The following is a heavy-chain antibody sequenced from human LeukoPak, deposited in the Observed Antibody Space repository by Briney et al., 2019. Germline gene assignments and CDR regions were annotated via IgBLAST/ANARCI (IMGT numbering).Heavy chain of an antibody. D-gene: IGHD3-3*01. CDR2: IIPILGIA. Sequence: SVKVSCKASGGTFSSYTISWVRQAPGQGLEWMGRIIPILGIANYAQKIQGRVTITADKSTSTAYMELSSLRSEDTAVYYCARETDFWSGHYYFDYWGQGTLVTVSS. J-gene: IGHJ4*02. CDR3: ARETDFWSGHYYFDY. CDR1: GGTFSSYT. V-gene: IGHV1-69*04.